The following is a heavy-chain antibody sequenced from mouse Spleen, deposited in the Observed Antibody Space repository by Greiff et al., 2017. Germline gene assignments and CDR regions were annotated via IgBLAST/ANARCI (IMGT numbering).Heavy chain of an antibody. D-gene: IGHD2-14*01. CDR1: GFNIINTY. CDR3: VRRYFDY. Sequence: VQLQQSVAELVRPGASVKLSCTASGFNIINTYLHWVKQRPEQGLEWIGRIDPANGNDNYDSKFQGKATITADTSSNTAYLQLTSLTSEDTAIYYCVRRYFDYWGQGTTLTVSS. J-gene: IGHJ2*01. V-gene: IGHV14-3*01. CDR2: IDPANGND.